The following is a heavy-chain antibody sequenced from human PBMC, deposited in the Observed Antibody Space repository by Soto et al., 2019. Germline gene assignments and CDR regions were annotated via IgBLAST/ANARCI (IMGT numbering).Heavy chain of an antibody. V-gene: IGHV3-30*18. J-gene: IGHJ4*02. D-gene: IGHD2-8*02. CDR3: VKDFDRTWSFDF. CDR1: GFTFSTNV. CDR2: MSHDRKNK. Sequence: QVQLVESGGGVVQPGRSLRLSCGASGFTFSTNVMHWVRQSPGKGLEWVAFMSHDRKNKYYVDSRKGRFTISRDNSKNTRYLHMASLRPEDTAVYYCVKDFDRTWSFDFWGQGTLVTVSS.